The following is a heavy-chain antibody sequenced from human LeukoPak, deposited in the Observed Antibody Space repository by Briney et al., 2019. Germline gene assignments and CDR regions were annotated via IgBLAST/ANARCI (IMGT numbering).Heavy chain of an antibody. V-gene: IGHV3-30*04. J-gene: IGHJ4*02. D-gene: IGHD5-12*01. CDR1: GFTFSSYA. CDR2: ISYDGSNK. CDR3: ASQATTPRNDY. Sequence: GGSLRLSCAASGFTFSSYAMHWVRQAPGEGLEWVAVISYDGSNKYYADSVKGRFTISRDNSKNTLYLQMNSLRAEDTAVYYCASQATTPRNDYWGQGTLVTVSS.